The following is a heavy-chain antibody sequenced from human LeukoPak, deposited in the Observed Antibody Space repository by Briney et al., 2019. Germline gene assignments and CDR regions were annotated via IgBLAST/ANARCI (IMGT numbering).Heavy chain of an antibody. CDR3: ASTGSGSYYFDY. D-gene: IGHD1-26*01. CDR2: INPSGGST. CDR1: GYTFTSYY. V-gene: IGHV1-46*01. Sequence: ASVKVSCKASGYTFTSYYMHWVRQAPGQGLEWTGIINPSGGSTSYAQKFQGRVTMTRDTSTSTVYMELSSLRSEDTAVYYCASTGSGSYYFDYWGQGTLVTVSS. J-gene: IGHJ4*02.